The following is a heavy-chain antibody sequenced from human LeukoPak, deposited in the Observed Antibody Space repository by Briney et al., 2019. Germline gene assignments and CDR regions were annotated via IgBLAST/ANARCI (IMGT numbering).Heavy chain of an antibody. V-gene: IGHV4-39*07. Sequence: SETLSLTCTVSGGSISSSSYYWGWIRQPPGKGLEWIGSIYYSGNTYYNPSLKSPVTISIDTSKNQFSLRLISVTAADTAVYYCARGRYSSAFDPWGQGTLVTVSS. J-gene: IGHJ5*02. CDR3: ARGRYSSAFDP. D-gene: IGHD6-25*01. CDR2: IYYSGNT. CDR1: GGSISSSSYY.